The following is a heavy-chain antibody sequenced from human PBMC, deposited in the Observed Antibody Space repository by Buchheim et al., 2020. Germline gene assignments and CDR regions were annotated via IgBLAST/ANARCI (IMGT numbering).Heavy chain of an antibody. CDR3: ALSTVRYFDWSPGMDV. J-gene: IGHJ6*02. V-gene: IGHV1-69*04. CDR2: IIPILGIA. D-gene: IGHD3-9*01. Sequence: VKKPGSSVKVSCKASGGTFSSYAISWVRQAPGQGLEWLGRIIPILGIANYAQKFQGRVTITADKSTSTAYMELSSLRSEDTAVYYCALSTVRYFDWSPGMDVWGQGTT. CDR1: GGTFSSYA.